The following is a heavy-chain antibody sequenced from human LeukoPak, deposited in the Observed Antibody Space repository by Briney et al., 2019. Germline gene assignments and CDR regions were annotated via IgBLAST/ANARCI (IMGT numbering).Heavy chain of an antibody. Sequence: GGSLTLSCAASGFTFSSYAMSWVRQAPGKGLEWVSAISGSGGSTYYADSVKGRFTISRDNSKNTLYLQMNSLRAEDTAVYYCAKDGDSSGWTKGYFDYWGQKALGTVSS. CDR1: GFTFSSYA. D-gene: IGHD6-19*01. J-gene: IGHJ4*02. CDR3: AKDGDSSGWTKGYFDY. CDR2: ISGSGGST. V-gene: IGHV3-23*01.